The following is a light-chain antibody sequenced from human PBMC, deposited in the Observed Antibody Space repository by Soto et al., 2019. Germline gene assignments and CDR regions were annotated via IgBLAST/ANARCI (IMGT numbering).Light chain of an antibody. CDR3: QQYDEWLRLT. V-gene: IGKV3D-15*01. Sequence: EIVMTQSPATLSVSPGERATLSCRASQSVNIYLAWYQQKPGQAPRLLIFGASSRATGIPARFSGSWSGTEFNLTISSRQSEDFAVYFCQQYDEWLRLTFGGGTKVEIK. CDR1: QSVNIY. J-gene: IGKJ4*01. CDR2: GAS.